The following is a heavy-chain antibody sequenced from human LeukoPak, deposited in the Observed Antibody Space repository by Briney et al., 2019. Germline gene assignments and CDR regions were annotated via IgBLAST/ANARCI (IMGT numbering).Heavy chain of an antibody. CDR3: ASFTVTSDWRYDY. CDR1: GGSISSSNW. V-gene: IGHV4-4*02. J-gene: IGHJ4*02. CDR2: IYHSGST. Sequence: SETLSLTCAVSGGSISSSNWWSWVRQPPGKGLEWIGEIYHSGSTNYNPSLKSRVTISVDKSKNQFSLKLSSVTAADTAVYYCASFTVTSDWRYDYWGQGTLVTVSS. D-gene: IGHD4-17*01.